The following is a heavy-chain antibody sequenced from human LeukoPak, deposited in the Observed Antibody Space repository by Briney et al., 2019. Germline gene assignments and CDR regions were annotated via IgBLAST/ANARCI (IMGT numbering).Heavy chain of an antibody. CDR1: GFTFSNYW. Sequence: GGSLRLSCATSGFTFSNYWMSWLRQAPGKGLVWVARLKSDGSSASYAESVKGRFTISRDNARSTLYLQTNSLRVDDTAVYYCAKSDWFDPWGRGILVTVSS. J-gene: IGHJ5*01. CDR2: LKSDGSSA. CDR3: AKSDWFDP. V-gene: IGHV3-74*01.